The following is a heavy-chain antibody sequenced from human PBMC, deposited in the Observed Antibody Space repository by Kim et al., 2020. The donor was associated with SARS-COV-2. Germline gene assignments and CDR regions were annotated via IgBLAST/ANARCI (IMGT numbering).Heavy chain of an antibody. CDR3: ARESITTAWGAFDI. Sequence: ESVKGRFTISRDNSKNTLYLQMNSLRAEDTAVYYCARESITTAWGAFDIWGQGTMVTVSS. J-gene: IGHJ3*02. V-gene: IGHV3-30*01. D-gene: IGHD3-3*01.